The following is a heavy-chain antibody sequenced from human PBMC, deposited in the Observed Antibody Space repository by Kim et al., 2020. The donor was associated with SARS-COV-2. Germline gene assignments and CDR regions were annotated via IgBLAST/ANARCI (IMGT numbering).Heavy chain of an antibody. J-gene: IGHJ4*02. V-gene: IGHV3-30-3*01. CDR2: ISYDGSNK. CDR3: ARDIHSGYDPGYGAIPS. Sequence: GGSLRLSCAASGFTFSSYAMHWVRQAPGKGLEWVAVISYDGSNKYYADSVKGRFTISRDNSKNTLYLQMNSLRAEDTAVYYCARDIHSGYDPGYGAIPSWGQGTLVTVSS. CDR1: GFTFSSYA. D-gene: IGHD5-12*01.